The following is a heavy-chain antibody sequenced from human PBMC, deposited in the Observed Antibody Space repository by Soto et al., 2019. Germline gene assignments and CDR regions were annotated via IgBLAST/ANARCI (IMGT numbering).Heavy chain of an antibody. Sequence: SETLSLSCTVSGGAISTYYWTWFRQTAGKGLEWIGRIYSSGSTKYNPALQSRVTMSLDTSNNQFSLRLTSVTAADTAAYYCARGQRFSDWFDPWGQGTLVTVSS. V-gene: IGHV4-4*07. J-gene: IGHJ5*02. CDR3: ARGQRFSDWFDP. CDR2: IYSSGST. D-gene: IGHD3-3*01. CDR1: GGAISTYY.